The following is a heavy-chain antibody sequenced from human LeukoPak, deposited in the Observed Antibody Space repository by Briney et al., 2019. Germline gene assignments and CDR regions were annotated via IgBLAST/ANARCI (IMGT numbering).Heavy chain of an antibody. CDR1: GFTLGKYW. CDR2: IKLDGSEK. CDR3: ARDQYDTWSRRGNFDS. Sequence: GGSLRLSCVASGFTLGKYWMSWVRQAPGKGLEWVANIKLDGSEKNYVDSVKGRFTISRDNTKNSLYLQMNSLRVEDTAVFYCARDQYDTWSRRGNFDSWGQGTLVIVSS. J-gene: IGHJ4*02. V-gene: IGHV3-7*03. D-gene: IGHD3-3*01.